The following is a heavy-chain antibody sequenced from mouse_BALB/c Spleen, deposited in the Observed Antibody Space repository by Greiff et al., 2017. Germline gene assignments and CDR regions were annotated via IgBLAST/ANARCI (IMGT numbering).Heavy chain of an antibody. Sequence: QVHVKQSGAELAKPGASVKMSCKASGYTFTSYWMHWVKQRPGQGLEWIGYINPSTGYTEYNQKFKDKATLTADKSSSTAYMQLSSLTSEDSAVYYCARSPLTGAYWGQGTLVTVSA. CDR3: ARSPLTGAY. CDR1: GYTFTSYW. V-gene: IGHV1-7*01. CDR2: INPSTGYT. D-gene: IGHD6-1*01. J-gene: IGHJ3*01.